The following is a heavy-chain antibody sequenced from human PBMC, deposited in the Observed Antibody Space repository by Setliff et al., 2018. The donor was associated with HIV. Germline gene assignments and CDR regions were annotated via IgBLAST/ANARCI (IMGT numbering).Heavy chain of an antibody. D-gene: IGHD5-18*01. J-gene: IGHJ4*02. CDR3: AKEGDRYGLDLDY. Sequence: ASVKVSCKASGYTFTSYYLHWLRQAPGQGLEWMGISYPSDGRTQYAQKFQGRVTITRDTSASTAYMELSSLRSEDTAVYYCAKEGDRYGLDLDYWGQGTLVTVS. CDR1: GYTFTSYY. CDR2: SYPSDGRT. V-gene: IGHV1-46*01.